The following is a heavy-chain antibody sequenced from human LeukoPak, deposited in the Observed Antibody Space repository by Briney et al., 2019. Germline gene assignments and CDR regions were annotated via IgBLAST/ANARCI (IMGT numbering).Heavy chain of an antibody. CDR3: ARGRSITLLRGVAMSDGFDI. J-gene: IGHJ3*02. D-gene: IGHD3-10*01. Sequence: KTGGSLRLSCAASGFTFSTYSMNWVRQAPGKGLEWVSFIDTSGTYIYYEESMKGRFTISRGNAKNSLYLQMNGLRAEDTAVYYCARGRSITLLRGVAMSDGFDIWGQGTMVAVSS. CDR1: GFTFSTYS. CDR2: IDTSGTYI. V-gene: IGHV3-21*01.